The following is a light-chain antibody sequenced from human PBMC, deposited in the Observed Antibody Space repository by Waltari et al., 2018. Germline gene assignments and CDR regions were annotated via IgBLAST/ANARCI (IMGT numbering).Light chain of an antibody. Sequence: DIVLTQSPDTLSLSPRDSATLSRRASPSISRYLAWYQQKPGQAPRLHIYAASSRATGIPDRFSGSGSGTDFSLTISRLEPEDFAVYYCQNHERLPGMFGQGTKVEIK. CDR2: AAS. CDR3: QNHERLPGM. V-gene: IGKV3-20*01. J-gene: IGKJ1*01. CDR1: PSISRY.